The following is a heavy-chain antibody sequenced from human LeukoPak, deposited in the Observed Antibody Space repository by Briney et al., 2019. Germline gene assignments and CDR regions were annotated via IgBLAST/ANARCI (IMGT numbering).Heavy chain of an antibody. D-gene: IGHD3-9*01. CDR2: IYSGGST. V-gene: IGHV3-66*01. J-gene: IGHJ4*02. CDR3: ARGPYDILTGYYLH. Sequence: GGSLRLSCAASGFTVSSNYMSWVRQAPGKGLEWVSVIYSGGSTYYADSVKGRFTISRDNSKNTLHLQMNSLRAEDTAVYYCARGPYDILTGYYLHWGQGTLVTVSS. CDR1: GFTVSSNY.